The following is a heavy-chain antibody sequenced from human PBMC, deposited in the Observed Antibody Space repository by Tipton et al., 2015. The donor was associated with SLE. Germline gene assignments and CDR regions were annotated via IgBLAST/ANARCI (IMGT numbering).Heavy chain of an antibody. Sequence: TLSLTCTVSGGSISSYYWSWIRQPPGKGLEWIGYIYYSGSTNYNPSLKSRVTISVDTPKNQFSLKLSSVTATDTAVYYCARERSIVAAVDYWGQGTLVTVSS. CDR2: IYYSGST. CDR3: ARERSIVAAVDY. CDR1: GGSISSYY. V-gene: IGHV4-59*01. D-gene: IGHD6-13*01. J-gene: IGHJ4*02.